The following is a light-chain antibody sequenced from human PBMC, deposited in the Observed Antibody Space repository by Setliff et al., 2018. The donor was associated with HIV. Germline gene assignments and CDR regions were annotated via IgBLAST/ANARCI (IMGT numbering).Light chain of an antibody. CDR2: EVR. J-gene: IGLJ1*01. V-gene: IGLV2-14*01. CDR3: SSYAITNTLP. CDR1: SRDVGGYNY. Sequence: QSALTQPASVSGSPGQSITISCTGTSRDVGGYNYVSWYQQHPGKAPKLIIYEVRNRPSGVSNRFSGSKSGNTASLTISGLQAEDEADYYCSSYAITNTLPFGTGTKVNVL.